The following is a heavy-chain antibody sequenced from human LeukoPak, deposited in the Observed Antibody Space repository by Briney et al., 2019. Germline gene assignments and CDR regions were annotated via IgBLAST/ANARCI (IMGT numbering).Heavy chain of an antibody. J-gene: IGHJ4*02. Sequence: PSVTLSLTCTVSGGSISSSNYYWGWIRQPPGKGLEWIGSIYYSGSTYYNPSLKSRVTISVDTSKNQFSLKLSSVTAADTAVYYCARHSNLYTSGWYGVDYWGQGTLVTVSS. V-gene: IGHV4-39*01. CDR1: GGSISSSNYY. CDR2: IYYSGST. D-gene: IGHD6-19*01. CDR3: ARHSNLYTSGWYGVDY.